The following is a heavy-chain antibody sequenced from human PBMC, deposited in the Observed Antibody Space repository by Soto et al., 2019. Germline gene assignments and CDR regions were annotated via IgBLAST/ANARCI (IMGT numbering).Heavy chain of an antibody. Sequence: QVQLVQSGAEVKKPGSSVKVSCKASGGTFSSYSINWVRQAPGQGLEWMGEIIPLFGTANYAQKFQGRVTITADESTSTAYMELSSLRSEYTAVYYCARDGGRHSGGIDYWGQGTLVTVSS. V-gene: IGHV1-69*01. J-gene: IGHJ4*02. CDR2: IIPLFGTA. D-gene: IGHD1-26*01. CDR3: ARDGGRHSGGIDY. CDR1: GGTFSSYS.